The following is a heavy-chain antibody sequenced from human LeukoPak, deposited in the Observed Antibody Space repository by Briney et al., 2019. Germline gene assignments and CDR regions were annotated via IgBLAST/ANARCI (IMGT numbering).Heavy chain of an antibody. CDR1: GGSLSSYY. V-gene: IGHV4-59*08. Sequence: PSETLSLTCTVSGGSLSSYYWSWIRQPPGKGLEWIGYIYYSGSTNYNPPLKSRVTISVDTSKNQFSLKLSSVTAADTAVYYCARHERGCGGDCYSSFDYWGQGTLVTVSS. J-gene: IGHJ4*02. D-gene: IGHD2-21*01. CDR2: IYYSGST. CDR3: ARHERGCGGDCYSSFDY.